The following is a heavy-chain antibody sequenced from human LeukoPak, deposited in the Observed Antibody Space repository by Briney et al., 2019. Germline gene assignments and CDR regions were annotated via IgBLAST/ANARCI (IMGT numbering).Heavy chain of an antibody. CDR2: INPNSGGT. D-gene: IGHD5-18*01. J-gene: IGHJ4*02. V-gene: IGHV1-2*02. CDR3: ATEVTD. CDR1: GYTLTGYY. Sequence: ASVKVSCKAAGYTLTGYYMHWVRQAPGQGLEWMGWINPNSGGTKYAQKFQGRVTMTRDTSISTAYMELSRLRSDDTAVYYCATEVTDWGQGTLVTVSS.